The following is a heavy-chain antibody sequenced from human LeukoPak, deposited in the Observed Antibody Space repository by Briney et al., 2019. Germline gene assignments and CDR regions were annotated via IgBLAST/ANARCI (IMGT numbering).Heavy chain of an antibody. J-gene: IGHJ6*02. Sequence: GGSLRLSCSASGFTFSNYAMHWIRQTPGKGLEYVSAISFNGGSTYYADSVKGRFTISRDNSKNTLYLQMSSLRAEDTAVYYCVKAIPGSGGWSPYFYGMDVWGQGTTVTVSS. V-gene: IGHV3-64D*06. D-gene: IGHD6-19*01. CDR1: GFTFSNYA. CDR3: VKAIPGSGGWSPYFYGMDV. CDR2: ISFNGGST.